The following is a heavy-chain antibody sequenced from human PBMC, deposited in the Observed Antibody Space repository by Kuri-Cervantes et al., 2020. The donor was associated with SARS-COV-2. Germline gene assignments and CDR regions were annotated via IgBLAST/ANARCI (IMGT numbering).Heavy chain of an antibody. Sequence: GGSLRLSCAASGFTFSSYGMHWVRQAPGKGLEWVAVIWYDGSNKYYADSVKGRFTVSRDNSKNTLHLRMNGLRAEDTAMYYCARVLSWFPDYWGQGTLVHVAS. CDR1: GFTFSSYG. CDR2: IWYDGSNK. V-gene: IGHV3-33*01. D-gene: IGHD3-10*01. CDR3: ARVLSWFPDY. J-gene: IGHJ4*02.